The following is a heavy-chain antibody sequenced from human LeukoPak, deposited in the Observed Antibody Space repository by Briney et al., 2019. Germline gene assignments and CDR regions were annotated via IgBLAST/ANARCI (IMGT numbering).Heavy chain of an antibody. Sequence: PGGSLRLSCAASRFIFSNYWMTWVRQAPGKGLEWVANIRQDGSETNYVDSVKGRFTSYTDNAKNSLYLQMNSLIGEDTDVYYCAKPPKVSQYGMDVWGQGTPVTVSS. CDR3: AKPPKVSQYGMDV. V-gene: IGHV3-7*01. CDR2: IRQDGSET. J-gene: IGHJ6*02. CDR1: RFIFSNYW. D-gene: IGHD2-21*01.